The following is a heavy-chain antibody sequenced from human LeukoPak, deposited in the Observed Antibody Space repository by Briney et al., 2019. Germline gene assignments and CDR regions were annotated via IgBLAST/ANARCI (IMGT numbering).Heavy chain of an antibody. CDR1: GGSISSSSYN. Sequence: SETLSLTCTVSGGSISSSSYNWGWIRQPPGKGLEWIGSIYYSGSTYYNPSLKSRVTTSVDTSKNQLSLKLSSVTAADSAVYYCARTPSGWYLDYWGQGSLVTVSS. CDR2: IYYSGST. V-gene: IGHV4-39*01. J-gene: IGHJ4*02. CDR3: ARTPSGWYLDY. D-gene: IGHD6-19*01.